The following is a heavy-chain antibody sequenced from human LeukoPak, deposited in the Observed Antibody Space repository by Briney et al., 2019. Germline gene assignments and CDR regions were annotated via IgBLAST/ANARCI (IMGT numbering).Heavy chain of an antibody. Sequence: PSGTLSPTCAVSGGSISRGNWWSWVRQPPGKGPEWIGEIYHSGSTNYNPSLKSRVTISVDTSKNQFSLKLSSVTAADTAVYYCAKKAAASAADYWGQGTLVTVSS. CDR2: IYHSGST. CDR3: AKKAAASAADY. D-gene: IGHD6-13*01. CDR1: GGSISRGNW. J-gene: IGHJ4*02. V-gene: IGHV4-4*02.